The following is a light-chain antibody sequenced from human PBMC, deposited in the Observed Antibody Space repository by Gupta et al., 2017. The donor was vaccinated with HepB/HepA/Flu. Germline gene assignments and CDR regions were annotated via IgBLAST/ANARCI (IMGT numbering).Light chain of an antibody. CDR1: QSVGSN. J-gene: IGKJ3*01. V-gene: IGKV3-15*01. CDR3: QQYNNWPPT. CDR2: AAS. Sequence: VMTQPPATLSVSPGERVTLSCRASQSVGSNLAWFQQTPGQSPRLLISAASTRATGIPARFSGSGSGTEFTLTISGLQSEDFAVYFCQQYNNWPPTFGPGTKVDIK.